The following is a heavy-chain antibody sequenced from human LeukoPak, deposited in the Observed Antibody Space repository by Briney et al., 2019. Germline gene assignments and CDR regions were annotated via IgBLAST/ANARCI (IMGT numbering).Heavy chain of an antibody. D-gene: IGHD6-19*01. V-gene: IGHV4-34*01. J-gene: IGHJ4*02. CDR3: ARDSEAVAGHFDY. Sequence: SETLSLTCAVYGGSFSGYYWSWIRQPPGKGLEWIGEINHSGSTNYNPSLKSRVTISVDTSKNQFSLKLSSVTAADTAVYYCARDSEAVAGHFDYWGQGTLVTVSS. CDR1: GGSFSGYY. CDR2: INHSGST.